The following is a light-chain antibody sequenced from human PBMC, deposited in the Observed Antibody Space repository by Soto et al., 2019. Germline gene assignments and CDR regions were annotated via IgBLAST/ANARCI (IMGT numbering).Light chain of an antibody. CDR2: DVS. J-gene: IGLJ2*01. V-gene: IGLV2-14*01. CDR1: SSDVGGYNY. Sequence: QSALTQPASVSGSPGQSITISCTGTSSDVGGYNYVSWYQQHPGKAPKLMNYDVSNRPSGVSNRFSGSKSGNTASLTISGLKAEDEADYYCSSYTISTLVVFGGGTKGTVL. CDR3: SSYTISTLVV.